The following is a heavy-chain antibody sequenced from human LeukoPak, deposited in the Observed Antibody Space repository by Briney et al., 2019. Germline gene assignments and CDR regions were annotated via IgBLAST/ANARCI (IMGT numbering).Heavy chain of an antibody. D-gene: IGHD3-16*02. CDR1: GGSISSNNYY. CDR3: ARVHVGVMITFGGVIVIGYFDY. Sequence: PSETLSLTCTVSGGSISSNNYYWGWIRQPPGKGLEWIGTIYYRGNTYYNPSLKSRVTISVDTSKNQFSLKLSSVTAADTAVYYCARVHVGVMITFGGVIVIGYFDYWGQGTLVTVSS. J-gene: IGHJ4*02. CDR2: IYYRGNT. V-gene: IGHV4-39*07.